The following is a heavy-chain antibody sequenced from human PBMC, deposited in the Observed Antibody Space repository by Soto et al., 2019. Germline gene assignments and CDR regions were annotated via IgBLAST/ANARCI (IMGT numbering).Heavy chain of an antibody. V-gene: IGHV1-18*01. CDR1: GYTFTSYG. D-gene: IGHD3-10*01. CDR3: ARRMRDYYGSGSYYAFDI. Sequence: ASVKVSCKASGYTFTSYGISWVRQAPGQGLEWMGWISAYNGNTNHAQKLQGRVTMTTDTSTSTAYMELRSLRSDDTAVYYCARRMRDYYGSGSYYAFDIWGQGTMVTVSS. CDR2: ISAYNGNT. J-gene: IGHJ3*02.